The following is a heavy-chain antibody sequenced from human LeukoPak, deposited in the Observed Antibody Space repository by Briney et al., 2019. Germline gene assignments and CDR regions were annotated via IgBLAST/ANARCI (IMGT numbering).Heavy chain of an antibody. Sequence: TGGSLRLSCAASGFTFSSYWMSWVRQAPGKGLEWVANIKQDGSEKYYVDSVKGRFTIPRDNAKNSLYLQMNSLGAEDTAVYYCAREVGGWTRFDYWGQGTLVTVSS. D-gene: IGHD6-19*01. CDR3: AREVGGWTRFDY. V-gene: IGHV3-7*01. J-gene: IGHJ4*02. CDR2: IKQDGSEK. CDR1: GFTFSSYW.